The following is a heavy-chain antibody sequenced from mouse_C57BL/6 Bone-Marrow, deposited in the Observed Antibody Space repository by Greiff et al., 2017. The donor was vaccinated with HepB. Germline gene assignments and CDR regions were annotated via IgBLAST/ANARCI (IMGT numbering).Heavy chain of an antibody. J-gene: IGHJ2*01. D-gene: IGHD1-1*01. Sequence: EVQLQESGPELVKPGASVKIPCKASGYTFTDYNMDWVKQSHGKSLEWIGDINPNNGGTIYNQKFKGKATLTVDKSSSTAYMELRSLTSEDTAVYYCARSPITTVVVPYYFDYWGQGTTLTVSS. CDR3: ARSPITTVVVPYYFDY. V-gene: IGHV1-18*01. CDR1: GYTFTDYN. CDR2: INPNNGGT.